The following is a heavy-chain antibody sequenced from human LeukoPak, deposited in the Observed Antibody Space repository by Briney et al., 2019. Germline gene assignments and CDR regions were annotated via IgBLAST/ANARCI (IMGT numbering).Heavy chain of an antibody. V-gene: IGHV3-21*01. CDR3: ARVGSIEYFQH. CDR1: GFTFSSYA. J-gene: IGHJ1*01. D-gene: IGHD1-26*01. CDR2: ISSSSSYI. Sequence: PGGSLRLSCAASGFTFSSYAMTWVRQAPGKGLEWVSSISSSSSYIYYADSVKGRFTISRDNAKNSLYLQMNSLRAEDTAVYYCARVGSIEYFQHWGQGTLVTAS.